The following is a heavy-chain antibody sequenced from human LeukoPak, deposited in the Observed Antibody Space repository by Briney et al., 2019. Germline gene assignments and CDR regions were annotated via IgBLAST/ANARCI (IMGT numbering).Heavy chain of an antibody. CDR2: ISGSGGRI. V-gene: IGHV3-23*01. J-gene: IGHJ4*02. CDR1: EFTFSSYA. D-gene: IGHD3-10*01. Sequence: GSLRLSCAASEFTFSSYAMTWVRQAPGKGLEWVSGISGSGGRIDYADSVKGRFTISRDNSKNTLYLQMNSLRVEDTAVYFCARCRGSGTYFKNPLGYWGQGTLVTVSS. CDR3: ARCRGSGTYFKNPLGY.